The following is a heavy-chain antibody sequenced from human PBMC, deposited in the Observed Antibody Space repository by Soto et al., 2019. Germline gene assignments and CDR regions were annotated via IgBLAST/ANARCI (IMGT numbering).Heavy chain of an antibody. D-gene: IGHD4-4*01. V-gene: IGHV3-30*03. CDR1: GFIFTSYG. Sequence: GGSLRLSCSASGFIFTSYGMHWVRQAPGKGLEWMALILHDGSAEYYADSVKGRFTISRDNSKNTLYLQMNSLTAEDTAVYYCARSRDGYSFYFYYGMDGRGKGTTVTVSS. CDR2: ILHDGSAE. J-gene: IGHJ6*04. CDR3: ARSRDGYSFYFYYGMDG.